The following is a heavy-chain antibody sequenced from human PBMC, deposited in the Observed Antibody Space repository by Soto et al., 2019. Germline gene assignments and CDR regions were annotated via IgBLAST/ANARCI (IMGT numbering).Heavy chain of an antibody. V-gene: IGHV3-21*01. CDR1: GFTFSSYS. CDR3: ARESGGGDYYYYYMDV. Sequence: GGSLRLSCAASGFTFSSYSMNWVRQAPGKGLEWVSSISSSSSYIYYADSVKGRFTISRDNAKNSLYLQMNSLRAEDTAVYYCARESGGGDYYYYYMDVWGKGTTVTVSS. D-gene: IGHD2-15*01. J-gene: IGHJ6*03. CDR2: ISSSSSYI.